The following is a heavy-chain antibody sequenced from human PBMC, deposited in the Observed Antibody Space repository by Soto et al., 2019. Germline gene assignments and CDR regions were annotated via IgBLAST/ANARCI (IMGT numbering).Heavy chain of an antibody. J-gene: IGHJ4*02. V-gene: IGHV3-23*01. D-gene: IGHD6-19*01. CDR3: ARGGREWLTPFEY. CDR1: GFTFSNYA. CDR2: IIGSSDST. Sequence: GGSLRLSCAASGFTFSNYAMNWVRQAPGKGLEWVASIIGSSDSTFYADSVKGRFSISRDNSLNTLYLRMNSLRAEDTALYFCARGGREWLTPFEYWGQGTPVTVSS.